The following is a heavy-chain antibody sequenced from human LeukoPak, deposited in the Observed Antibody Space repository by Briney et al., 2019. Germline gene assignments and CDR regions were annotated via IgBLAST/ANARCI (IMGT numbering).Heavy chain of an antibody. J-gene: IGHJ6*02. CDR2: IYYSGST. CDR3: ARDKIPNYSRDYYYGMDV. D-gene: IGHD4-11*01. CDR1: GGSFSGYY. Sequence: PSETLSLTCAVYGGSFSGYYWSWIRQPPGKGLEWIGYIYYSGSTYYNPSLKSRVTISVDTSKNQFSLKLNSVTAADTAVYYCARDKIPNYSRDYYYGMDVWGQGTTVTVSS. V-gene: IGHV4-34*09.